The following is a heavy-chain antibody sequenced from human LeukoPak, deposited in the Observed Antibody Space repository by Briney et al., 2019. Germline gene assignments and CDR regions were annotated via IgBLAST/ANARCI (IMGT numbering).Heavy chain of an antibody. CDR3: ARDYYGSGTSSVGNWFDP. V-gene: IGHV4-4*02. CDR2: IYHSGST. CDR1: GGSISSSNW. J-gene: IGHJ5*02. Sequence: PSETLSLTCTVSGGSISSSNWWSWVRQPPGKGLEWIGEIYHSGSTNYNPSLKSRVTISVDKSKNQFSLKLSSVTAADTAVYYCARDYYGSGTSSVGNWFDPWGQGTLVTVSS. D-gene: IGHD3-10*01.